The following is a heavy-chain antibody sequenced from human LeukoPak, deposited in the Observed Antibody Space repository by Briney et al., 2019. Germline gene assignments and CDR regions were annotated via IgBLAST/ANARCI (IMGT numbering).Heavy chain of an antibody. CDR1: GFTFSSYA. D-gene: IGHD3-22*01. CDR3: AKAPLRVKDSSGYYLVDY. CDR2: ISGSGGST. J-gene: IGHJ4*02. V-gene: IGHV3-23*01. Sequence: SGGSLRLSCAASGFTFSSYAMSWVRQAPGKGLEWVSAISGSGGSTYYADSVKGRFTISRDNSKNTLYLQMNSLRADDTAVYYCAKAPLRVKDSSGYYLVDYWGQGTLVTVSS.